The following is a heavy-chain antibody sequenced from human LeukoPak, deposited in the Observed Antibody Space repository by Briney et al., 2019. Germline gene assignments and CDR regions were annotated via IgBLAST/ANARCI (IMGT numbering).Heavy chain of an antibody. D-gene: IGHD3-10*01. CDR3: ARAKYGYWFDP. Sequence: PSETLSLTCAVYGGSFSGYYWSWIRQPPGKGLEWIGEINHSGSTNYNPSLKSRVIMSVDTSKNQFSLKLSSVTAADTAVYYCARAKYGYWFDPWGQGTLVTVSS. J-gene: IGHJ5*02. V-gene: IGHV4-34*01. CDR1: GGSFSGYY. CDR2: INHSGST.